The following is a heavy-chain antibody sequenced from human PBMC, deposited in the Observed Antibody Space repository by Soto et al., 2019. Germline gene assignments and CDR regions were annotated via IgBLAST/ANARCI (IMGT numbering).Heavy chain of an antibody. CDR2: IIPIAAIA. CDR1: GGTFSRYT. D-gene: IGHD3-10*01. V-gene: IGHV1-69*02. CDR3: ARGSTIVRGAPSWFDP. Sequence: QVQLVQSGAEVKKPGSSVKVSCKASGGTFSRYTINWVRQAPGQGLEWMGRIIPIAAIANYTQKFQGRVAITVDKSSTTACMELSSLRSHDTAVYYCARGSTIVRGAPSWFDPWGQGTLVTVSS. J-gene: IGHJ5*02.